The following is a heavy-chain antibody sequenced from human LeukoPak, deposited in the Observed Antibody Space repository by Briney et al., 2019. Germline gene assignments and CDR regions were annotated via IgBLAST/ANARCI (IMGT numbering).Heavy chain of an antibody. V-gene: IGHV3-21*01. Sequence: GGSLRLSCAASGFTFSSYSMNWVRQAPGKGLEWVSSISSSSSYIYYAVSVKGRFTISRDNAKNSLYLQMNSLRAEDTAVYYCARRAAYDYVWGSYRLSYWGQGTLVTVSS. J-gene: IGHJ4*02. CDR3: ARRAAYDYVWGSYRLSY. CDR1: GFTFSSYS. D-gene: IGHD3-16*02. CDR2: ISSSSSYI.